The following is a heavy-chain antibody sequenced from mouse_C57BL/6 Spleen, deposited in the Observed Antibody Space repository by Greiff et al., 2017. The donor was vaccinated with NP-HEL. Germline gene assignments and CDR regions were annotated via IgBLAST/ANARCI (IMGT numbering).Heavy chain of an antibody. CDR2: INPNYGTT. D-gene: IGHD1-1*01. J-gene: IGHJ1*03. CDR3: ARSNYYGSSSSYWYFDV. Sequence: VQLQQSGPALVKPGASVQISCKASGYSFTDYNMNWVKQSNGKSLEWIGVINPNYGTTSYNQKFKGKATLTVDQSASTAYIQLNSLTSEDSAVYYCARSNYYGSSSSYWYFDVWGTGTTVTVSS. V-gene: IGHV1-39*01. CDR1: GYSFTDYN.